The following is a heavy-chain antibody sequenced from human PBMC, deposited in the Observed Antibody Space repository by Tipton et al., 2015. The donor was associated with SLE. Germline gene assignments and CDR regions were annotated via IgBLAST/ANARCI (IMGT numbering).Heavy chain of an antibody. D-gene: IGHD3-3*01. Sequence: TLSLTCTVSGGSISRYYWSWIRQPPGEGLEWIGYISYSGSTNYNSSLKSRLTISVDTSKNQFSLKLSSVTAADTAVYYCARQGGEWLFYYYGMDVWGQGTTVTVSS. CDR2: ISYSGST. J-gene: IGHJ6*02. CDR3: ARQGGEWLFYYYGMDV. V-gene: IGHV4-59*08. CDR1: GGSISRYY.